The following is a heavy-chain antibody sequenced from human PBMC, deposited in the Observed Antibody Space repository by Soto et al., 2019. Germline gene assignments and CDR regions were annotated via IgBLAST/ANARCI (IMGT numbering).Heavy chain of an antibody. V-gene: IGHV1-2*04. J-gene: IGHJ4*02. CDR2: INPNSGGT. Sequence: ASVKVSCKASGYTFTGYYMHWVRQAPGQGLEWMGWINPNSGGTNYAQKFQGWVTMTRDTSISTAYMELSRLRSDDTAVYYCARGPTFGSSIDYWGQGILVTVSS. CDR3: ARGPTFGSSIDY. CDR1: GYTFTGYY. D-gene: IGHD3-10*01.